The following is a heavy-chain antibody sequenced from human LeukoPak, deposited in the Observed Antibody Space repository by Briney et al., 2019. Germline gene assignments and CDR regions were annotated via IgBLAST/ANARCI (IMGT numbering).Heavy chain of an antibody. CDR1: GYTFTGYY. V-gene: IGHV1-2*02. CDR2: INPNSDGT. Sequence: ASVKVSCKASGYTFTGYYMHWVRQAPGQGLEWMGWINPNSDGTNYARKFQGRVSMTRDTSFSTAYMELTRLRSDDTAVYYCARDRYYVNPDYYFGMDVWGQGTTVTVSS. D-gene: IGHD3-10*02. CDR3: ARDRYYVNPDYYFGMDV. J-gene: IGHJ6*02.